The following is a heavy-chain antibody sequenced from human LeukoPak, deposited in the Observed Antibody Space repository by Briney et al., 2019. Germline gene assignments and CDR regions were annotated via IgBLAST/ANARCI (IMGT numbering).Heavy chain of an antibody. CDR2: IYPGDSDT. D-gene: IGHD3-22*01. J-gene: IGHJ3*02. Sequence: GESLKISCKGSGYSFTSYWIGWVRQMPGKGLEWMGIIYPGDSDTRYSPSFQGQVTISADKSISTAYLQWSSLKASDTAMYYCAKQRHTPYYYDSSGYYAFDIWGQGTMVTVSP. CDR1: GYSFTSYW. V-gene: IGHV5-51*01. CDR3: AKQRHTPYYYDSSGYYAFDI.